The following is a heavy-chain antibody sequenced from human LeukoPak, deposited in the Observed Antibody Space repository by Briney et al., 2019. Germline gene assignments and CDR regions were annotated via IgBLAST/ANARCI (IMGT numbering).Heavy chain of an antibody. CDR3: ARDPSDRSGWDS. Sequence: GGSLRLSCAASGFTFSSYSMNWVRQAPGKGLEWVSYISSSSSTIYYADSVKGRFTISRDNAKNSLYPQMNSLRDEDTAVYYCARDPSDRSGWDSWGHGTLVTVSS. D-gene: IGHD6-19*01. J-gene: IGHJ5*01. V-gene: IGHV3-48*02. CDR1: GFTFSSYS. CDR2: ISSSSSTI.